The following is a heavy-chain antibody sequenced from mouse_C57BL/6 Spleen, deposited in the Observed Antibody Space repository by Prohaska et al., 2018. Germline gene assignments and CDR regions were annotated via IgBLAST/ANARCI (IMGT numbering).Heavy chain of an antibody. V-gene: IGHV1-66*01. Sequence: QVQLQQSGPELVKPGASVKISCKASGYSFTSYYIHWVKQRPGQGLEWIGWIYPGSGNTKYNEKFKGKATLTADTSSSTAYMQLSSLTSEDSAVYYCARGDGYYFDYWGQGNTLTVSS. CDR1: GYSFTSYY. J-gene: IGHJ2*01. D-gene: IGHD2-3*01. CDR2: IYPGSGNT. CDR3: ARGDGYYFDY.